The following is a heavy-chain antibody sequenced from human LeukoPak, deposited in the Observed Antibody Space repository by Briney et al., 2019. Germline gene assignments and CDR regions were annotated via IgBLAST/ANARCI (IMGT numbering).Heavy chain of an antibody. J-gene: IGHJ4*02. CDR2: IYTSGST. Sequence: SETLSLTCTVSGGSISSGSYYWSWIRQPAGKGLEWIGRIYTSGSTNYNPSLKSRVTISVDTSKNQFSVKLTSVTAADTAVYYCARGILNFPIDYWGQGTLVTVSS. CDR1: GGSISSGSYY. V-gene: IGHV4-61*02. D-gene: IGHD2/OR15-2a*01. CDR3: ARGILNFPIDY.